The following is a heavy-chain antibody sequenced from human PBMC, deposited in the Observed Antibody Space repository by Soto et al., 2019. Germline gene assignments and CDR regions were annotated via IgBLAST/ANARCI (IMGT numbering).Heavy chain of an antibody. CDR2: ISGSGGST. J-gene: IGHJ5*02. CDR1: GFTFSSYA. D-gene: IGHD5-18*01. CDR3: ARWGGTAMVPYNWFDP. Sequence: EVQLLESGGGLVQPGGSLRLSCAASGFTFSSYAMSWVRQAPGKGLEWVSAISGSGGSTYYADSVKGRFTISRDNSKNTLYLQMNSLRAEDTAVYYCARWGGTAMVPYNWFDPWGQGTLVTVSS. V-gene: IGHV3-23*01.